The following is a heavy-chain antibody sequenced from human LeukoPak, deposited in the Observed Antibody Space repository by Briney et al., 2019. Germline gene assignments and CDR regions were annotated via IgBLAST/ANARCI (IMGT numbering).Heavy chain of an antibody. J-gene: IGHJ4*02. V-gene: IGHV3-30*02. CDR1: GFTFSSYG. Sequence: GGSLRLSCAASGFTFSSYGMHWVRQAPGKGLEWVAFIRYDGSNKYYADSVKGRFTISRDNSKNTLYLQMNSLRAEDTAVYYCANRAPTDLDYWGQGTLVTVSS. CDR2: IRYDGSNK. CDR3: ANRAPTDLDY.